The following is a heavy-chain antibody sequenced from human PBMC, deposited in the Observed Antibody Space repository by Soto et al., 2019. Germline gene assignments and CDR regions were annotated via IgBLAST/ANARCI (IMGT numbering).Heavy chain of an antibody. V-gene: IGHV4-38-2*02. Sequence: SETLSLTCAVSGGSIISNYWWAWIRQSPGEGLVWIGSIYHSGTTYYNPSLESRVIISVDTSESRFALRLTSVTAEDTAVYYCARESEDLTSNFDYWGQGTLVTVSS. CDR2: IYHSGTT. J-gene: IGHJ4*02. CDR1: GGSIISNYW. CDR3: ARESEDLTSNFDY.